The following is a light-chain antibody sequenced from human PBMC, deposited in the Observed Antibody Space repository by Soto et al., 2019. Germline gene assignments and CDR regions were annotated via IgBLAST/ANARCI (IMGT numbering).Light chain of an antibody. CDR1: QSVSSSY. CDR2: GAS. Sequence: TELTQSPGTLSLSPGERATLSCRASQSVSSSYLVWYEQKPGHAPRLLIYGASSRATGIPDRFSGSRSHTEFTLTISRLDPEDFAVYYSKQYDRSLCTLGQGTKVDLK. CDR3: KQYDRSLCT. J-gene: IGKJ1*01. V-gene: IGKV3-20*01.